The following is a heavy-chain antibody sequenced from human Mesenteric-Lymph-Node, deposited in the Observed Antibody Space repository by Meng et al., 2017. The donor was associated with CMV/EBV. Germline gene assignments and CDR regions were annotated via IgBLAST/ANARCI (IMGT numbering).Heavy chain of an antibody. D-gene: IGHD4-17*01. CDR3: AREYGIYGMDV. V-gene: IGHV4-59*01. J-gene: IGHJ6*02. CDR1: GGSISSYY. CDR2: IYYSGST. Sequence: GSLRLSCTVSGGSISSYYWSWIRQPPGKGLEWIGYIYYSGSTNYNPSLKSRVTISVDTSKNQFSLKLSSVTAADTAVYYCAREYGIYGMDVWGQGTTVTVSS.